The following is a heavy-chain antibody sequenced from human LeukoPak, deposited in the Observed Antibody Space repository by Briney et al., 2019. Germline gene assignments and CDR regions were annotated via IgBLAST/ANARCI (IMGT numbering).Heavy chain of an antibody. CDR3: ALALAKEGAFDI. D-gene: IGHD6-13*01. J-gene: IGHJ3*02. V-gene: IGHV3-23*01. CDR1: GFTFSSYA. Sequence: GGSLRLSCAASGFTFSSYAMSWVRQAPGKGLEWVSAISGSGGSTYYADSVKGRFTISRDNFKNTLYLQMNSLRAEDTAVYYCALALAKEGAFDIWGQGTMVTVSS. CDR2: ISGSGGST.